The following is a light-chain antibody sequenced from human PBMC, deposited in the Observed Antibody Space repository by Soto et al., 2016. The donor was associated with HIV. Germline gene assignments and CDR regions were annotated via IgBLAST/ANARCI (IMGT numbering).Light chain of an antibody. V-gene: IGKV1-5*03. Sequence: DIRMTQSPSTLSASLGDRVTITCRASQSINKWLAWYQQKPGKAPNLLIYKASTSQSGVPSTFSGSGSGTEFTLIISSLQPDDFATYYCQQFGNSPYTFGQGTKLEIK. CDR3: QQFGNSPYT. CDR2: KAS. J-gene: IGKJ2*01. CDR1: QSINKW.